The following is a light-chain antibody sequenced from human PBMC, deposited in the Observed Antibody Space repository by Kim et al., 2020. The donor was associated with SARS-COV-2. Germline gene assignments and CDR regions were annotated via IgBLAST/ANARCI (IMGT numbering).Light chain of an antibody. J-gene: IGLJ3*02. CDR2: SND. CDR1: ISNIGSNV. Sequence: GQVVTISCSGRISNIGSNVVNWYQQLPGTAPKLLMYSNDYRPSGVPDRFSGSKSGTSASLAISGLQSEDEADYYCATWDDSLNGSVFGGGTQLTVL. V-gene: IGLV1-44*01. CDR3: ATWDDSLNGSV.